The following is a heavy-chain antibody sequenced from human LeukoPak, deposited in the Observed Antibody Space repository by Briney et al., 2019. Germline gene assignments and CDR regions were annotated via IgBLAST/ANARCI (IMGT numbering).Heavy chain of an antibody. CDR2: IYYSGST. CDR1: GGSISPYY. CDR3: ARSTGRDGYNFGY. D-gene: IGHD5-24*01. V-gene: IGHV4-59*08. Sequence: PSETLSLTCTVSGGSISPYYWSWIRQFPGKGLEWIGYIYYSGSTDYNPSLKGRVTISVDTSKSQFTLKLSSVTAADTAVYYCARSTGRDGYNFGYWGQGTLVTVSS. J-gene: IGHJ4*02.